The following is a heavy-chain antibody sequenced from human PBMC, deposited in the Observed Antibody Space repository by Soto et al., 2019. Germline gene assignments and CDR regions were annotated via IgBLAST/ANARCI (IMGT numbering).Heavy chain of an antibody. Sequence: QVRLRVSGPELVKPSQTLSLTCIVSGASVNSGVYYWSWIRQHPGKGLQWIGYIYNRGSAYYNPSLKSRVSISLDTSNNQFSLKVNSVTAADTAIYYCARDSNRFASGSYGMDVWGQGTTVTVSS. CDR1: GASVNSGVYY. J-gene: IGHJ6*02. V-gene: IGHV4-31*03. CDR3: ARDSNRFASGSYGMDV. CDR2: IYNRGSA. D-gene: IGHD3-10*01.